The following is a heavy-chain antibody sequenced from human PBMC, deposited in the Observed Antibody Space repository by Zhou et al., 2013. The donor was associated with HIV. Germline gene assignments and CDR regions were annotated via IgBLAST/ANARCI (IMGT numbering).Heavy chain of an antibody. V-gene: IGHV1-8*02. D-gene: IGHD3-10*01. CDR1: GYTFTNYD. Sequence: QVQLVQSGAEVKKPGASVKVSCKASGYTFTNYDINWVRQATGQGLEWMGWMNPRSGNTGYAQKFQGRVTLTRDASIRTAYMELTRADSIVRTTDRRNFNLRVGRRSTYGTYGVGLPRNRFGVRLPRYRGSGTGYGPRNRYGYYG. CDR3: NFNLRVGRRSTYGTYGVGLPRNRFGVRLPRYRGSGTGYGPRNRYGYYG. CDR2: MNPRSGNT. J-gene: IGHJ6*01.